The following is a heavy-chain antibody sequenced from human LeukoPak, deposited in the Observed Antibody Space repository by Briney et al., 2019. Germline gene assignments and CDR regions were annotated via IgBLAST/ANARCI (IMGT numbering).Heavy chain of an antibody. J-gene: IGHJ4*02. CDR2: IYYSGST. D-gene: IGHD7-27*01. Sequence: SETLSLTCTVSGGSVSSYYLSWIRQPPGKGLEWIGYIYYSGSTNYSPSLKSRVTISVDTSKNQFSLKLSSVTAADMAVYYCARGWGYFDSWGQGTLVTVSS. V-gene: IGHV4-59*08. CDR3: ARGWGYFDS. CDR1: GGSVSSYY.